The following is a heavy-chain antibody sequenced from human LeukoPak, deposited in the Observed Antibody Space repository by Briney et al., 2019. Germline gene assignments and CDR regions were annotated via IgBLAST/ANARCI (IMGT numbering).Heavy chain of an antibody. D-gene: IGHD6-13*01. V-gene: IGHV3-23*01. CDR1: GFAFSSYA. CDR2: ISGGGGST. CDR3: VKQPAAGTSGYYFDY. J-gene: IGHJ4*02. Sequence: GGSLRLSCAASGFAFSSYAMNWVRQAPGKGLEWVSAISGGGGSTFSADSVKGRFTISRDNSKNTLYLQMNSLRADDTAVYYCVKQPAAGTSGYYFDYWGQGTLVTVSS.